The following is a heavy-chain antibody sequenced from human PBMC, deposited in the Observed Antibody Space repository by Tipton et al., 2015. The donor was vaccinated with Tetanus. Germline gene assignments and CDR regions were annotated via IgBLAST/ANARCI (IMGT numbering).Heavy chain of an antibody. V-gene: IGHV4-39*07. D-gene: IGHD2-2*01. CDR3: ARGGEYPTYFDI. J-gene: IGHJ2*01. CDR1: GATVSRSNYH. CDR2: ISYSGST. Sequence: TLSLTCTVSGATVSRSNYHWGWIRQPPGKGLEWIGSISYSGSTYYNPSLKSRVAISVDTSKNQFSLKLNSVTAADTAVYYCARGGEYPTYFDIWGRGTLVSVSS.